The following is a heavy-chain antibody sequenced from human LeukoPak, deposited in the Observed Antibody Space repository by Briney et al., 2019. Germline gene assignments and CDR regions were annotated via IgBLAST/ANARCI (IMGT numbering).Heavy chain of an antibody. V-gene: IGHV4-34*01. J-gene: IGHJ6*02. CDR1: GGSFSGYY. Sequence: SETLSLTCAVYGGSFSGYYWSWIRQPPGKGLEWIGEINHSGSTNYNPSLKGRVTISVDTSKNQFSLKLSSVTAADTAVYYCARGSMVPTTYYYYYGMDVWGQGTTVTVSS. CDR3: ARGSMVPTTYYYYYGMDV. D-gene: IGHD3-10*01. CDR2: INHSGST.